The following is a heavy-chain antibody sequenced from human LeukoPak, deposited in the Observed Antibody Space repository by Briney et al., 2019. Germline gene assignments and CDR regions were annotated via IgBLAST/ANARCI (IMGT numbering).Heavy chain of an antibody. D-gene: IGHD6-19*01. CDR1: GYTFTSYG. CDR3: ERKAVAGSIFDY. CDR2: ISAYNGNT. J-gene: IGHJ4*02. Sequence: AAVQVSCQASGYTFTSYGIRGVRQPPGQGLEWMGWISAYNGNTNYAQKLQGRVTKTTDTLTSTAYMQLRSLRSDDTAVYYCERKAVAGSIFDYWGQGTLVTVSS. V-gene: IGHV1-18*01.